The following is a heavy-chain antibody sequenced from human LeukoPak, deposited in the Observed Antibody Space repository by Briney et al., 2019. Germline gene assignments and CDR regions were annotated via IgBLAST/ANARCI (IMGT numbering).Heavy chain of an antibody. CDR3: ARSPLGFWFGELLPPPANWFDP. CDR1: GFTFSSYS. D-gene: IGHD3-10*01. CDR2: ISSSSRYI. Sequence: GGSLRLSCAASGFTFSSYSINWVRQAPGKGLEWVSSISSSSRYIYYVDSVKGRFTISRDNAKNSLYLQMNCLRAEDTAVYYCARSPLGFWFGELLPPPANWFDPWGQGTLVTVSS. V-gene: IGHV3-21*01. J-gene: IGHJ5*02.